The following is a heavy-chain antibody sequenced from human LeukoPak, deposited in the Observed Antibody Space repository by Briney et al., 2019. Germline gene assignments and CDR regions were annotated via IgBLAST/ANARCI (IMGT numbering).Heavy chain of an antibody. CDR2: IRYDESNK. CDR1: GFTFSGYG. Sequence: GGSLRLSCAASGFTFSGYGMHWVRQAPGKGLEWVAFIRYDESNKYYADSVKGRFTISRDNSKNTLYLQMDSLRAEDTAVYYCARDDSGYYDFWSGYYTGIRYMDVWGKGTTVTVSS. D-gene: IGHD3-3*01. V-gene: IGHV3-30*02. J-gene: IGHJ6*03. CDR3: ARDDSGYYDFWSGYYTGIRYMDV.